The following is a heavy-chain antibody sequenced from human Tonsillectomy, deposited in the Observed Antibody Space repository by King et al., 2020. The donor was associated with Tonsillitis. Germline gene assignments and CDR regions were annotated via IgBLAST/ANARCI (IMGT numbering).Heavy chain of an antibody. CDR1: GFSLSTSGVG. CDR2: IYWDDDK. J-gene: IGHJ4*02. CDR3: AHSRSSSGYVRGDYFDY. Sequence: TLKESGPTLVKPTQTLTLTCTFSGFSLSTSGVGGGWIRQPPGKALEWLALIYWDDDKRYSPSLRSRLTITKDTSKNQVVLAITNVDPVDTATYYCAHSRSSSGYVRGDYFDYWGQGTLVTVSS. D-gene: IGHD6-13*01. V-gene: IGHV2-5*02.